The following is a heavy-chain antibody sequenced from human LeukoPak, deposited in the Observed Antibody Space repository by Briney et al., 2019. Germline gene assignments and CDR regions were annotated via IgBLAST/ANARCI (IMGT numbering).Heavy chain of an antibody. V-gene: IGHV4-59*01. J-gene: IGHJ5*02. CDR2: IYYSGST. CDR3: ARDRVAVAGKVHWFDP. Sequence: SETLSLTCTVSGGSISSYYWSWVRQPLGKGLEWIGYIYYSGSTNYNHSLKSRVTISVDTSKNQFSLKLSSVTAADTAVYYCARDRVAVAGKVHWFDPWGQGTLVTVSS. CDR1: GGSISSYY. D-gene: IGHD6-19*01.